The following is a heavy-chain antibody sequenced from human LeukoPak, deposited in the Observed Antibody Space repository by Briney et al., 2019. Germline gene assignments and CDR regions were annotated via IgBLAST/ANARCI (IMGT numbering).Heavy chain of an antibody. J-gene: IGHJ4*02. CDR3: ARVFGERQPETIDY. Sequence: ASVKVSCKASGYTFTSYGISWVRQAPGQRLEWMGWISAYNGNTNYAQKLQGRVTMTTDTSTSTAYMELRSLRSDDTAVYYCARVFGERQPETIDYWGQGTLVTVSS. CDR2: ISAYNGNT. V-gene: IGHV1-18*01. CDR1: GYTFTSYG. D-gene: IGHD3-10*01.